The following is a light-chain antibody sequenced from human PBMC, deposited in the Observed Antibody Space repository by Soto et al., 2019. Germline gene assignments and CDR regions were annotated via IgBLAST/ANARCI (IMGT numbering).Light chain of an antibody. CDR1: QGIRND. V-gene: IGKV1-6*01. J-gene: IGKJ3*01. Sequence: AVPMAASLCSRSASVGARVTIPCRASQGIRNDLDWFQQKPGKAPKLLIYAASNLPSGVPARFSGSGSGTDFTLTISSLQPEDFATYYCLQKYFSPFTFCPGTNVDI. CDR2: AAS. CDR3: LQKYFSPFT.